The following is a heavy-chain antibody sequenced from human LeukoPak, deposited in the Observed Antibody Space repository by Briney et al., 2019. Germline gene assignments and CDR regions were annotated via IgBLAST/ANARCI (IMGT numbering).Heavy chain of an antibody. Sequence: GGSLRLSCAASGFTFSSYSMHWVRQAPGKGLEWVSYISSSSSTIYYADSVKGRFTISRDNAKNSLYLQMNSLRAEDTAVYYCARDGQYCSGGSCYPQYYFDYWGQGTLVTVSS. J-gene: IGHJ4*02. V-gene: IGHV3-48*01. CDR2: ISSSSSTI. D-gene: IGHD2-15*01. CDR1: GFTFSSYS. CDR3: ARDGQYCSGGSCYPQYYFDY.